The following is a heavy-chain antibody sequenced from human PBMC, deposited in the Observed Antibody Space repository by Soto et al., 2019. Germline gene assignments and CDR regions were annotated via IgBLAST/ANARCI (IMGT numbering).Heavy chain of an antibody. CDR1: GFTFSSYG. CDR3: AKTKWEQGRENVFDI. D-gene: IGHD1-26*01. Sequence: GRSLRLSCAASGFTFSSYGMHWVRQAPGKGLACAAVISYDGSNKYYADYVKGRFTISRDNSKNTLYLQMNSLRAEDTAVYYCAKTKWEQGRENVFDIWGQGTMVTVS. V-gene: IGHV3-30*18. J-gene: IGHJ3*02. CDR2: ISYDGSNK.